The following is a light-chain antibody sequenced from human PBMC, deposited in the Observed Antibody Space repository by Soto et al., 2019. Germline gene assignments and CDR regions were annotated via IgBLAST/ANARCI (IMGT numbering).Light chain of an antibody. J-gene: IGKJ3*01. CDR2: DTS. Sequence: FTQSPAILSLSPGERATLSCTARQSVDPYIAWYQQRPGQPPRLLIHDTSNRASGVPARFRGSGSVTDFTLTITSLEPEEFGVYFCQQRSKWVSFGPGTRL. CDR1: QSVDPY. CDR3: QQRSKWVS. V-gene: IGKV3-11*01.